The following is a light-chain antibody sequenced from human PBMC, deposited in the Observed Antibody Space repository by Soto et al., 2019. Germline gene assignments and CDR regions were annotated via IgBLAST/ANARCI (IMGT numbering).Light chain of an antibody. CDR1: QKISRN. J-gene: IGKJ1*01. Sequence: DIQMTQSPSSLSASVGDRVTITCRASQKISRNLNWYQQKPGEAPKLLIYGASSLHSGVPSRFSGSGSGTEFTLTISSLQPDDSATYYCQQYNSYWTFGQGTKVEIK. CDR2: GAS. V-gene: IGKV1-5*01. CDR3: QQYNSYWT.